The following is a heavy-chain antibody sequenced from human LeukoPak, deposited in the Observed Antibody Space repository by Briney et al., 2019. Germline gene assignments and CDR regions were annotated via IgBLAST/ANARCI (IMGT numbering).Heavy chain of an antibody. CDR2: IDWDDDK. V-gene: IGHV2-70*01. Sequence: SGPALIQPTQPLTVTCTFSGFSLRTSGLCVCWIRQPPGKALEWLTLIDWDDDKFYSTALKTRVTISKDTAKNQVVLTMPNMDPVDTATYYCARIQAYGGNSEGNYFNYWGQGTLVTVSS. CDR3: ARIQAYGGNSEGNYFNY. J-gene: IGHJ4*02. D-gene: IGHD4-23*01. CDR1: GFSLRTSGLC.